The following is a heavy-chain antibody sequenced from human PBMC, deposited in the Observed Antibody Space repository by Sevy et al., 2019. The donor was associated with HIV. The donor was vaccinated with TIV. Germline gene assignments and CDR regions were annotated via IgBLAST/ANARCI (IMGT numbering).Heavy chain of an antibody. CDR3: AKDRVSGTYYSGDFDY. CDR1: GFTFSFYD. V-gene: IGHV3-13*01. D-gene: IGHD3-10*01. Sequence: GGSLRLSCAASGFTFSFYDMHWVRQATGKGLEWVSGFGIAGDTYYAGSVKGRFTISRDNAKNSLYLQMNSLRAGDTAVYYCAKDRVSGTYYSGDFDYWGQGTLVTVSS. CDR2: FGIAGDT. J-gene: IGHJ4*02.